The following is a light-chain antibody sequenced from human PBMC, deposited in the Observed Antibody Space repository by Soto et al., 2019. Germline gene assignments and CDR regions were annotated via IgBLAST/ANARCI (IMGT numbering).Light chain of an antibody. CDR1: SSDVGGYNY. Sequence: QSALTQPASVSGSPGQSITISCTGTSSDVGGYNYVSWYQQHPGKAPKLMIYEVSNRPSAVSNRFSGSKSGNTASLTISGLQGEDEADYYCSSYTSSSTYVFGTGTKVTVL. CDR2: EVS. CDR3: SSYTSSSTYV. J-gene: IGLJ1*01. V-gene: IGLV2-14*01.